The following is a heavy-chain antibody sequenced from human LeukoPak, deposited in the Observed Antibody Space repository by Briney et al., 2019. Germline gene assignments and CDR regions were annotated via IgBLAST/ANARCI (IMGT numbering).Heavy chain of an antibody. CDR1: GFTLSRYS. V-gene: IGHV3-21*01. CDR2: ISSGSSYI. CDR3: ARVSINTLWLNDY. J-gene: IGHJ4*02. Sequence: GGSLRLSCAASGFTLSRYSMNWVRQAPGKGLEWVSSISSGSSYIYYADSVKGRFTISRDNAKNSLYLQMNSLRAEDTAVYYCARVSINTLWLNDYWGQGTLVTVSS. D-gene: IGHD5-18*01.